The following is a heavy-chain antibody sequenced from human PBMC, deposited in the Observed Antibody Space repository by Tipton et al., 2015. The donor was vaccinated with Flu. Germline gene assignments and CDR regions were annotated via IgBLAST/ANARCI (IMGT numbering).Heavy chain of an antibody. V-gene: IGHV4-59*12. CDR3: ATAGAGGYDFN. Sequence: TLSLTCTVSRGSIRNSYWRWIRLPPGKGLEWIGYVYHSGRTNYSPTFKSRVIISVDTSKNQFSLKLTSVTAADTAVYFCATAGAGGYDFNWGQGTLVTVSS. J-gene: IGHJ4*02. CDR2: VYHSGRT. CDR1: RGSIRNSY. D-gene: IGHD5-12*01.